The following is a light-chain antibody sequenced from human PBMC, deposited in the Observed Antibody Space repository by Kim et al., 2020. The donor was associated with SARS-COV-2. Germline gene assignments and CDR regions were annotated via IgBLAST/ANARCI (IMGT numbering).Light chain of an antibody. Sequence: GQKVTISCTGSSSNSGNNYVSWYQQLPGTAPNLLIYDNNKRPSGIPDRFSGSKSGTSATLGITGLQTGDEADYYCGTWDSSLSAGVFGGGTQLTVL. CDR2: DNN. J-gene: IGLJ3*02. CDR1: SSNSGNNY. V-gene: IGLV1-51*01. CDR3: GTWDSSLSAGV.